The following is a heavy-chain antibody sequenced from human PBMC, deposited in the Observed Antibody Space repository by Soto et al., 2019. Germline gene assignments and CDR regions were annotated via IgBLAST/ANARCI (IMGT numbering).Heavy chain of an antibody. Sequence: PSETLSLTCAFYGVSFSGYYWSWIRQPPGKGLEWIGEINHSGSTNYNPSLKSRVTISVDTSKNQFSLKLSSVTAADTAVYYCASGIVVVVAALSHWGQGTLVTVSS. CDR1: GVSFSGYY. CDR3: ASGIVVVVAALSH. D-gene: IGHD2-15*01. V-gene: IGHV4-34*01. CDR2: INHSGST. J-gene: IGHJ4*02.